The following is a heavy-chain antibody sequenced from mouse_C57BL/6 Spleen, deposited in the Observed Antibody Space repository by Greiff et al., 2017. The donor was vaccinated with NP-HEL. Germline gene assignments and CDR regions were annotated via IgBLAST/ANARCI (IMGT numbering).Heavy chain of an antibody. CDR1: GFNIKDDY. CDR3: TNPHYYGSIDGGVDY. CDR2: IDPENGDT. V-gene: IGHV14-4*01. D-gene: IGHD1-1*01. Sequence: EVQLQQSGAELVRPGASVKLSCTASGFNIKDDYMHWVKQRPEQGLEWIGWIDPENGDTEYASKFQGKATITADTSSNTAYLQLSSLTSEDTAVCCCTNPHYYGSIDGGVDYWGQGTTLTVAS. J-gene: IGHJ2*01.